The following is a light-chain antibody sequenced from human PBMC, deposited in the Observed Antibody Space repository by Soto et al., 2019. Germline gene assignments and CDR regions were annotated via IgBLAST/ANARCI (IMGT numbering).Light chain of an antibody. CDR3: QQYNNWPRT. CDR2: GAS. Sequence: EIVLTQSPGTPSLSPGERATLSCRASQSVSSSYLAWYQQKPGQAPRLLIYGASTRATGIPARFSGSGSGTEFTLTISSLQSEDFAVYYCQQYNNWPRTFGQGTKVEIK. CDR1: QSVSSS. J-gene: IGKJ1*01. V-gene: IGKV3-15*01.